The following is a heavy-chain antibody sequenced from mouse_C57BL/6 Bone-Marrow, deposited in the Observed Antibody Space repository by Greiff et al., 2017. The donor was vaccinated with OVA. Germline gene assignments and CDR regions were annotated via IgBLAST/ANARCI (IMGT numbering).Heavy chain of an antibody. CDR3: ARREAAQALFAY. J-gene: IGHJ3*01. CDR2: IDPEDGGT. V-gene: IGHV14-2*01. D-gene: IGHD3-2*02. Sequence: EVQLQQSGAELVKPGASVKLSCTASGFNIKDYYMHWVKQRTEQGLEWIGRIDPEDGGTKYAPKFQGKATITADTSSNTAYLQLSSLTSEDTAVYYCARREAAQALFAYWGQGTLVTVSA. CDR1: GFNIKDYY.